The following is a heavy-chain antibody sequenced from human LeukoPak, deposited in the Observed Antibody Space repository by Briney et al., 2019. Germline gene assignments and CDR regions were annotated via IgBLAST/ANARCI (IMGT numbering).Heavy chain of an antibody. CDR3: ARGEYSSSLDY. CDR2: INRSGST. CDR1: GGSFSGYY. Sequence: SETLSLTCAVYGGSFSGYYWSWIRQPPGKGLEWIGEINRSGSTNYNPSHKSRVTISVDTSKNQFSLKLSSVTAADTAVYYCARGEYSSSLDYWGQGTLVTVSS. D-gene: IGHD6-6*01. J-gene: IGHJ4*02. V-gene: IGHV4-34*01.